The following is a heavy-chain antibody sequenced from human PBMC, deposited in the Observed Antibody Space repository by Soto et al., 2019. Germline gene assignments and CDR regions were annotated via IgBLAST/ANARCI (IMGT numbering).Heavy chain of an antibody. Sequence: QVHLVQSGAEVKKPGASVKVSCKASGYSFTGYYIHWVRQARGHGLEWMGWINPHSDGTNYAQKFEVRVTKTRDTSISTAYMELKSVSSEDTAVDYCARVWRGSSRSLYNHLGYWGQGTLDTVSS. CDR1: GYSFTGYY. J-gene: IGHJ4*02. D-gene: IGHD6-13*01. CDR2: INPHSDGT. CDR3: ARVWRGSSRSLYNHLGY. V-gene: IGHV1-2*02.